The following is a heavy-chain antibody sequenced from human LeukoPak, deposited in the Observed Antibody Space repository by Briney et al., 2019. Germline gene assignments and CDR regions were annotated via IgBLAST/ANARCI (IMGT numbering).Heavy chain of an antibody. D-gene: IGHD6-13*01. CDR3: ARHGGYSSSWYPHQFDY. Sequence: SETLSLTCTVSGGSISSGSYYWSWIRQPAGKGLEWIGRIYTSGSTNYNPSLKSRVTISYTSKNQFSLKLSSVTAADTAVYYCARHGGYSSSWYPHQFDYWGQGTLVTVSS. J-gene: IGHJ4*02. CDR2: IYTSGST. CDR1: GGSISSGSYY. V-gene: IGHV4-61*02.